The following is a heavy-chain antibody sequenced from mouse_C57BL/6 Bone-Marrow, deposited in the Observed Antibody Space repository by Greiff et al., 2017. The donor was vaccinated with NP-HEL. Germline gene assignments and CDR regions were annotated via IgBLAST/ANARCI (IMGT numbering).Heavy chain of an antibody. CDR1: GFNIKDYY. Sequence: VQLKESGAELVKPGASVKLSCTASGFNIKDYYMHWVKQRPEQGLEWIGRIDPEDGETKYAPKFQGKATITADTSYNTAYLQLSSLTSEDTAVYYCAPYYSNYWYFDVWGTGTTVTVSS. J-gene: IGHJ1*03. CDR2: IDPEDGET. D-gene: IGHD2-5*01. V-gene: IGHV14-2*01. CDR3: APYYSNYWYFDV.